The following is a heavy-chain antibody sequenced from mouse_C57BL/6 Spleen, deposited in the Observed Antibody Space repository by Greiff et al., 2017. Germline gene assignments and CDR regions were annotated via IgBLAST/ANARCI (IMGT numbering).Heavy chain of an antibody. CDR2: INPNNGGT. D-gene: IGHD2-1*01. CDR1: GYTFTDYN. CDR3: ARGNLRRLYAMDY. Sequence: VQLKQSGPELVKPGASVKIPCKASGYTFTDYNMDWVKQSHGKSLEWIGDINPNNGGTIYNQKFKGKATLTVDKSSSTAYMELRSLTSEDTAVYYCARGNLRRLYAMDYWGQGTSVTVSS. V-gene: IGHV1-18*01. J-gene: IGHJ4*01.